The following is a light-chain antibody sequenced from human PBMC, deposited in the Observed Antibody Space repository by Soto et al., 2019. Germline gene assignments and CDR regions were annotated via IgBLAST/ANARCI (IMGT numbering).Light chain of an antibody. V-gene: IGKV1-39*01. J-gene: IGKJ1*01. CDR3: QQSYSTPPT. Sequence: DIQMTQSPSSLSASVGDRVTIPCRASQSISTHLNWYQQKPGKAPELLIYAASSLQSGVPVRFSGSGSGTDFTLTISSMQPEDFATYFCQQSYSTPPTFGQGTKVEIK. CDR1: QSISTH. CDR2: AAS.